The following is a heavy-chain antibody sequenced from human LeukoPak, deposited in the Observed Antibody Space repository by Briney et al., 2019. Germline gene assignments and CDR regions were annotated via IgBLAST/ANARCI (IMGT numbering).Heavy chain of an antibody. Sequence: ASVKVSCKASGYTFTSYYMHWVRQAPGQGLEWMGIINPSGGSTSYAQKFQGRVTMTRDTSTSTVYMELSSLRSEDTAVYYCASWGYGSGSYLLFDYWGQGTLVTVSS. CDR3: ASWGYGSGSYLLFDY. J-gene: IGHJ4*02. D-gene: IGHD3-10*01. CDR2: INPSGGST. V-gene: IGHV1-46*01. CDR1: GYTFTSYY.